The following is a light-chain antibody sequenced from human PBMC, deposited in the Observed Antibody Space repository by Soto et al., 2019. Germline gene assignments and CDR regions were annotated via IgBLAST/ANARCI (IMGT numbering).Light chain of an antibody. CDR1: QSVSSSY. V-gene: IGKV3-20*01. CDR2: GAS. J-gene: IGKJ5*01. CDR3: QQYGSSPVT. Sequence: EIVLPPSLGTLSLSPGERAPLSCRARQSVSSSYLAWYQQKPGQAPRLLIDGASSRATGIPDRFSGSGSGTDFTTPISRMHDEDFAAYYCQQYGSSPVTFGQGTRREIK.